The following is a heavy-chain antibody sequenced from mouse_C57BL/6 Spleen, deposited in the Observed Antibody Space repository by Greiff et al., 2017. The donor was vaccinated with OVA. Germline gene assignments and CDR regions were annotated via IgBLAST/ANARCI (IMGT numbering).Heavy chain of an antibody. D-gene: IGHD2-4*01. Sequence: QVQLQQPGAELVKPGASVKLSCKASGYTFTSYWMHWVKQRPGQGLEWIGMIHPNSGSTNYNEKFKSKATLTVDKSSSTAYMQLSSLTSEDSAVYYCASGDYGGYYAMDYWGQGTSVTVSS. CDR1: GYTFTSYW. CDR3: ASGDYGGYYAMDY. CDR2: IHPNSGST. J-gene: IGHJ4*01. V-gene: IGHV1-64*01.